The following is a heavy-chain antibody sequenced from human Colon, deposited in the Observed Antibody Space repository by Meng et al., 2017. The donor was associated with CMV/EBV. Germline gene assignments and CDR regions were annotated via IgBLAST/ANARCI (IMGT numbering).Heavy chain of an antibody. D-gene: IGHD3-10*01. CDR3: ATISGGDFDF. CDR2: LNPNSGDT. CDR1: GYTFTGYF. Sequence: QSGVEVRKPGASVKVSCKTSGYTFTGYFMFWVRQAPGQGLEWMGSLNPNSGDTNSAQKFHGRLTMTRDTSIHTAYMELGSLRSDDTAVYYCATISGGDFDFWGQGTLVTVSS. J-gene: IGHJ4*02. V-gene: IGHV1-2*02.